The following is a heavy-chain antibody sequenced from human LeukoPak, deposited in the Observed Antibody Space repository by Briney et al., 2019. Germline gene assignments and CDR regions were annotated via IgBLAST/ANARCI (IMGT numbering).Heavy chain of an antibody. J-gene: IGHJ4*02. Sequence: ASVKVSCKASGGTFSSYAISWVRQAPGQGLEWMGRIIPILGIANYAQKFQGRVTITADKSTSTAYMELSSLRSEDTAVYYCARDPFGVLLWFGEFDPRGYSLPGTPPFDYWGQGTLVTVSS. CDR2: IIPILGIA. D-gene: IGHD3-10*01. V-gene: IGHV1-69*04. CDR1: GGTFSSYA. CDR3: ARDPFGVLLWFGEFDPRGYSLPGTPPFDY.